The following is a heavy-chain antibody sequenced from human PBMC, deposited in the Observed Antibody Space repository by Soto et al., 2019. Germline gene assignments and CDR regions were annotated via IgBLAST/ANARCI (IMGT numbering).Heavy chain of an antibody. CDR2: IIPIFGTA. CDR1: GGTFSSYA. J-gene: IGHJ6*02. D-gene: IGHD3-3*01. V-gene: IGHV1-69*01. Sequence: QVQLVQSGAEVKKPGSSVKVSCKASGGTFSSYAISWVRQAPGQGLEWMGGIIPIFGTANYAQKFQDRVTITADESTSTAYMELSSLRSEDTAVYYCASRESIFGVVIIDYYYYGMDVWGQGTTVTVPS. CDR3: ASRESIFGVVIIDYYYYGMDV.